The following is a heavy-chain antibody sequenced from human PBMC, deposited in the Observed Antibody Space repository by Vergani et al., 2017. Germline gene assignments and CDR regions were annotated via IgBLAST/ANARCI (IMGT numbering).Heavy chain of an antibody. J-gene: IGHJ5*02. V-gene: IGHV4-31*03. CDR3: ARGCLGLWFGELSRFEP. Sequence: QVQLQESGPGLVKPSQTLSLTCTVSGGSISSGGYYWSWIRQHPGKGLEWIGYIYYSGSTYYNPSLKSRVTISVDTSKNQFSLKLSSVTAEDTAVYYCARGCLGLWFGELSRFEPWGQGPLVTVSS. D-gene: IGHD3-10*01. CDR2: IYYSGST. CDR1: GGSISSGGYY.